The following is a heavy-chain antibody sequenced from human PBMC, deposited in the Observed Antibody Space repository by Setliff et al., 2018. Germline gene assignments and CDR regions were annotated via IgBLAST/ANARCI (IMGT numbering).Heavy chain of an antibody. V-gene: IGHV4-4*07. CDR2: IYIGGSA. J-gene: IGHJ5*02. CDR3: ARDLQLSSWFDP. Sequence: SETLSLTCTVSGGSISSYYWSWIRQPAGKGLEWIGHIYIGGSANYNPSLKSRVTIPVDTSKNQFSLKLSSVTAADTAVYYCARDLQLSSWFDPWGQGTLVTVSS. D-gene: IGHD1-1*01. CDR1: GGSISSYY.